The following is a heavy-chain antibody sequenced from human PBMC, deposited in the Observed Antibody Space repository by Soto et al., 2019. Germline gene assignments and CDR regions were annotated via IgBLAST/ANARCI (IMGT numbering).Heavy chain of an antibody. V-gene: IGHV4-59*01. CDR3: ARFVLRYFDWLSPNWFDP. CDR1: GGSISSYY. D-gene: IGHD3-9*01. CDR2: IYYSGST. Sequence: SETLSLTCTVSGGSISSYYWSWIRQPPGKGLEWIGYIYYSGSTNYNPSLKSRVTISVDTSKNQFSLKLSSVTAADTAVYYCARFVLRYFDWLSPNWFDPWGQGTLVTV. J-gene: IGHJ5*02.